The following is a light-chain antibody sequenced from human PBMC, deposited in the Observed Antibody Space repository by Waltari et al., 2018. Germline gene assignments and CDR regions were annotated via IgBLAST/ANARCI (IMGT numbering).Light chain of an antibody. CDR2: EGS. V-gene: IGKV2D-29*01. Sequence: EIVMTQSPLSLSVTPGQPASISCKSTQSLSHSDGKTYLNWYLQKPGQPPQLLIHEGSKRFSGVSDRFSGGGSGTDFTLKISRVEAEDVGIYYCMQTILLPLTFGGGTKVEIK. CDR1: QSLSHSDGKTY. CDR3: MQTILLPLT. J-gene: IGKJ4*01.